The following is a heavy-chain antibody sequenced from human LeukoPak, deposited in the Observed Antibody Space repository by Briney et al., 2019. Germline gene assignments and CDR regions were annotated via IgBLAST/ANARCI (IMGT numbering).Heavy chain of an antibody. CDR3: AKGGYDYVEAGYFDS. D-gene: IGHD5-12*01. CDR1: GFSFINYA. CDR2: FVASRGAT. V-gene: IGHV3-23*02. Sequence: GGALRLSCAASGFSFINYAMSWVRQARGKGLEWVSHFVASRGATSYEDPVKGQFTISRDSPKTTLYLKMKSLRAKDTALYYGAKGGYDYVEAGYFDSWSQRTLVTVYS. J-gene: IGHJ4*02.